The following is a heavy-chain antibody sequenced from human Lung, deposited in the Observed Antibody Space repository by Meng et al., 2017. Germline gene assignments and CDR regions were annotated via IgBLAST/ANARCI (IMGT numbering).Heavy chain of an antibody. Sequence: LLGELGGVVVRSGRPVCLSSDACGFPCSRLGWAWVSRAPGKGLKWVEVIWYDGSNKYYAESEKARLTISRYNSKNALSLNMNSLRAEDTAVYYCARGGWYSSSSTVDYWGQGTLVTVSS. CDR1: GFPCSRLG. J-gene: IGHJ4*02. CDR2: IWYDGSNK. V-gene: IGHV3-33*01. CDR3: ARGGWYSSSSTVDY. D-gene: IGHD6-13*01.